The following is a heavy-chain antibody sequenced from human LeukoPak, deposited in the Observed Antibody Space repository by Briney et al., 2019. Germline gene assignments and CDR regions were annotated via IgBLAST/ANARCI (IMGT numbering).Heavy chain of an antibody. V-gene: IGHV3-64*01. CDR1: GFTFSDYG. CDR3: ARGLRLLDS. Sequence: GGSLRLSCATSGFTFSDYGMHWVRQAPGKGLEYVSAISNYGGSAYYANSVKGRSTITRDNSQNTLYLQMGSLRPEDMAVYYCARGLRLLDSWGQGTLVTVSS. J-gene: IGHJ4*02. CDR2: ISNYGGSA. D-gene: IGHD5-12*01.